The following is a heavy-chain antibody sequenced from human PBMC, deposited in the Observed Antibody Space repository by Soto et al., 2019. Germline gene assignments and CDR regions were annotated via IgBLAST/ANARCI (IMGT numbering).Heavy chain of an antibody. Sequence: QVQLVQSGAEVKKPGASVKVSCKTSGYTFTNFGLSWVRQAPGQGLEWMGWISAYNGNTNYAQNFQGRVTMTTDTATSTAYMELRSLRSDETAVYYWARGGTPIDYWGQGTLVTVSS. CDR1: GYTFTNFG. V-gene: IGHV1-18*01. J-gene: IGHJ4*02. CDR2: ISAYNGNT. CDR3: ARGGTPIDY. D-gene: IGHD3-16*01.